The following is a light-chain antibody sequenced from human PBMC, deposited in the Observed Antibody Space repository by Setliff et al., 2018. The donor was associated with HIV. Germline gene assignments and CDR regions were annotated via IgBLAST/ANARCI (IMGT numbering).Light chain of an antibody. V-gene: IGLV2-23*01. CDR1: SSDVGSFNL. Sequence: QSALAQPASVSGSPGQSITISCTVTSSDVGSFNLVSWYQQHPGKAPKLIIFEVTKRPSGVSTRFSGSKSGNTASLTISGLQAGGEADYYCSSYARSSTVLFGGGTKSPS. J-gene: IGLJ2*01. CDR2: EVT. CDR3: SSYARSSTVL.